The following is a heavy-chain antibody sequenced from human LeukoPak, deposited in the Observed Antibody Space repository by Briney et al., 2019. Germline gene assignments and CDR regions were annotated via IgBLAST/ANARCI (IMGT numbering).Heavy chain of an antibody. CDR1: GGSISSSSYY. V-gene: IGHV4-39*07. CDR3: ARGQAFERYCSSTSCYPGWFDP. CDR2: IYYSGST. Sequence: TSETLSLTCTVSGGSISSSSYYWGWIRQPPGKGLEWIGSIYYSGSTYYNPSLKSRVTISVDTSKNQFSLKLSSVTAADTAVYYCARGQAFERYCSSTSCYPGWFDPWGQGTLVTVSS. J-gene: IGHJ5*02. D-gene: IGHD2-2*01.